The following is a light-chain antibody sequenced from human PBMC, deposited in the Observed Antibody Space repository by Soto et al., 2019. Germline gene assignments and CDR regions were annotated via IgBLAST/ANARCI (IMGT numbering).Light chain of an antibody. V-gene: IGLV2-14*01. Sequence: QSALTQPASVSGSPGQSITISCTGTASDIGGYNYVSWYQQYPGKAPKLIIFKVSNRPSGVSNRFSGSKSGNTASLTISGLQAEDESDYYCSSYRSGSSPGVFGTGTKLTVL. CDR2: KVS. CDR1: ASDIGGYNY. CDR3: SSYRSGSSPGV. J-gene: IGLJ1*01.